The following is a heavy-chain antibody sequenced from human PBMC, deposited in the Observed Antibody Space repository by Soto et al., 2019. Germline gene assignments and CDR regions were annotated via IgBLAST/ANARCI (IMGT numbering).Heavy chain of an antibody. J-gene: IGHJ6*02. CDR1: GFTFSSYW. CDR2: INSDGSST. D-gene: IGHD3-16*01. Sequence: GGSLRLSCAASGFTFSSYWMHWVRQAPGKGLVWVSRINSDGSSTSYADSVKGRFTISRDNAKNTLYLQMNSLRAEDTAVYYCASIWGTLVQYYYYGMDVWGQGTTVTVSS. CDR3: ASIWGTLVQYYYYGMDV. V-gene: IGHV3-74*01.